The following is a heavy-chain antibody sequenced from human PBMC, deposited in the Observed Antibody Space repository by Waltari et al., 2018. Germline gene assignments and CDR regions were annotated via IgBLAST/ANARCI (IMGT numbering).Heavy chain of an antibody. CDR1: GGTFSTYG. D-gene: IGHD2-21*01. Sequence: QVQLVQSGAEVQRPGSSVKVSCPASGGTFSTYGTSWLRQAPGQGLEWMGRIIPILGGPNYAQKFQGRVTITADESTKTAYMEMSSLRSDDSGVYYCARVGCGGNTCYFEYWGQGTLVTVSS. V-gene: IGHV1-69*11. CDR2: IIPILGGP. CDR3: ARVGCGGNTCYFEY. J-gene: IGHJ4*02.